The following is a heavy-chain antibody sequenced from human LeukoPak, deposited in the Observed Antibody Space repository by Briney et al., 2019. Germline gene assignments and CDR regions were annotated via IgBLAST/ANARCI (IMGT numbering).Heavy chain of an antibody. J-gene: IGHJ4*02. D-gene: IGHD2-15*01. Sequence: PGGSLRLSCAASGLTVSSNYMSWVRQAPGKGLEWVSGISRTGDRTHYEDSVKGRFTISRDNSKNTLYLQMNSLGAEDTAIYYCAKERSGGWPFDYWGQGTLVTVSS. CDR2: ISRTGDRT. CDR1: GLTVSSNY. V-gene: IGHV3-53*01. CDR3: AKERSGGWPFDY.